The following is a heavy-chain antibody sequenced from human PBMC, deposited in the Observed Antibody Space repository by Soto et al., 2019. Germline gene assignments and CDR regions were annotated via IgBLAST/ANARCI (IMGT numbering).Heavy chain of an antibody. V-gene: IGHV1-69*12. Sequence: QVQLVQSGAEVKKPGSSVKVSCKDSGGTFHSYAISWVRQAPGKGLERMGGIIPIFGTADYAQEFQGSSTITANESTSTAYMELSSLRSEDTAVYYCASHWGLAKRYYYYGMDVWGQGTTVTVSS. D-gene: IGHD7-27*01. CDR2: IIPIFGTA. J-gene: IGHJ6*01. CDR3: ASHWGLAKRYYYYGMDV. CDR1: GGTFHSYA.